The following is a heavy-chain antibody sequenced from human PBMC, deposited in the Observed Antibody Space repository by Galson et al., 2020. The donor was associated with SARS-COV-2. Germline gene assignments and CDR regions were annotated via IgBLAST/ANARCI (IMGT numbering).Heavy chain of an antibody. Sequence: TETLSLTCSVSGGAISGSYWRWIRQPPGRGLECIGYISYSEGTTYNPSLKSRVTISLETSENQFSLKLSSVTAADTAVYYCARLVADALKVGVDIWGKGTTVTGSS. D-gene: IGHD5-12*01. V-gene: IGHV4-59*08. CDR3: ARLVADALKVGVDI. CDR2: ISYSEGT. J-gene: IGHJ3*02. CDR1: GGAISGSY.